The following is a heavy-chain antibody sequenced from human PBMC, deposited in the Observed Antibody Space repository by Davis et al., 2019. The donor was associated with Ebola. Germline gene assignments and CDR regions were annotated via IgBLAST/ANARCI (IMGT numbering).Heavy chain of an antibody. CDR3: AREGYCSGGSCYVWFDP. Sequence: ASVKVSCKASGYTFTSYGISWVRQAPGQGLEWMGWISAYNGNTNYAQKLQGRVTMTTDTSTSTAYMELSSLRSEDTAVYYCAREGYCSGGSCYVWFDPWGQGTLVTVSS. J-gene: IGHJ5*02. D-gene: IGHD2-15*01. V-gene: IGHV1-18*01. CDR1: GYTFTSYG. CDR2: ISAYNGNT.